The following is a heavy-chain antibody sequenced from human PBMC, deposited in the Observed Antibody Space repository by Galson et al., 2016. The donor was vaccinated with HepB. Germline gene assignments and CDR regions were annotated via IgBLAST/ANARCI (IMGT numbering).Heavy chain of an antibody. D-gene: IGHD3-3*01. CDR1: GSTFSNAW. Sequence: SLRLSCAASGSTFSNAWMSWVRQAPGKGLEWVGRIKSKTDGGTTDYAAPVKGRFTISRDDSKNTLYLQMNSLKTEDTAVYYCTSLSYDFWSAYYYCDYWGQGTQVTVSS. V-gene: IGHV3-15*01. J-gene: IGHJ4*02. CDR3: TSLSYDFWSAYYYCDY. CDR2: IKSKTDGGTT.